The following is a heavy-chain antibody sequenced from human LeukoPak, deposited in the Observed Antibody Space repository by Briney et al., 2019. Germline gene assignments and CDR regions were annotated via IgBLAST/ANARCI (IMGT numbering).Heavy chain of an antibody. V-gene: IGHV3-23*01. J-gene: IGHJ6*03. CDR1: GFTFSSYA. CDR3: ANSPYYYYYYYYMDV. D-gene: IGHD3-10*01. Sequence: PGGSLRLSCAASGFTFSSYAMSWVRQAPGKGLEWVSAISGSGGSTYYADSVKGRFTISRDNSKTTLYLQMNSLRAEDTAVYYCANSPYYYYYYYYMDVWGKGTTVTVSS. CDR2: ISGSGGST.